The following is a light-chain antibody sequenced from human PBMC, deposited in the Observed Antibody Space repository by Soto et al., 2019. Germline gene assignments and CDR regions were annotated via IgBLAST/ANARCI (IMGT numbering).Light chain of an antibody. V-gene: IGKV3-20*01. CDR3: QQYDSSPLT. CDR1: QSVSSSF. Sequence: EIVLTQSPGTLSWSPGERATLSCRASQSVSSSFLAWYQQKPGQAPRLLIYGASSRATGNPDRFSGSGSGTDFTLTISRLEPEDFAVYYCQQYDSSPLTFGGGTKVEIK. J-gene: IGKJ4*01. CDR2: GAS.